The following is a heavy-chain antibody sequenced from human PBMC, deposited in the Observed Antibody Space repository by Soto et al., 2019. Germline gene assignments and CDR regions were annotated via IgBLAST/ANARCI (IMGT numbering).Heavy chain of an antibody. CDR3: VRGSSYCSATYYNLGFFGP. CDR2: IIPIFGTA. V-gene: IGHV1-69*05. D-gene: IGHD3-10*01. J-gene: IGHJ5*02. CDR1: GGTFSSYA. Sequence: SVKVSCKASGGTFSSYAISWVRQAPGQGLEWMGGIIPIFGTANYAQKFQGRFTISRDNSKSTLYLQMNSLRAEDTANYYCVRGSSYCSATYYNLGFFGPWGQGTQVTVSS.